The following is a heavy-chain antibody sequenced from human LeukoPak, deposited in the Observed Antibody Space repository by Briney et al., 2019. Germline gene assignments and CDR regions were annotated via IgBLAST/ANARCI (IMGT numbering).Heavy chain of an antibody. CDR2: ISGSGGST. V-gene: IGHV3-23*01. Sequence: PGGSLRLSCAASGFTFSSYAMSWVRQAPGKGLEWVSAISGSGGSTYYADSVKGRFTISRDNSKNTLYLQMNSLRAEDTAVYYCAKDGDSSGWYSAGDYWGQGTLVTVSS. D-gene: IGHD6-19*01. CDR1: GFTFSSYA. CDR3: AKDGDSSGWYSAGDY. J-gene: IGHJ4*02.